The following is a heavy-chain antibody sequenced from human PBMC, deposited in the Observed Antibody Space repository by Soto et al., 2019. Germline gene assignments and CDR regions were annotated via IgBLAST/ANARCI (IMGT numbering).Heavy chain of an antibody. D-gene: IGHD3-22*01. V-gene: IGHV3-21*01. J-gene: IGHJ3*02. CDR3: ARKRDYYDSSGYVHRNAFDI. CDR1: GFTFSSYS. Sequence: GSLRLSCAASGFTFSSYSMNWVRQAPGKGLEWVSSISSSSSYIYYADSVKGRFTISRDNAKNSLYLQMNSLRAEDTAVYYCARKRDYYDSSGYVHRNAFDIWGQGTMVTVSS. CDR2: ISSSSSYI.